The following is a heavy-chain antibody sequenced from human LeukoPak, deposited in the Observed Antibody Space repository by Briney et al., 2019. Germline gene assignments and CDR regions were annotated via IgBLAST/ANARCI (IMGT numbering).Heavy chain of an antibody. V-gene: IGHV3-11*04. CDR1: GFTFSDYY. Sequence: AGSLRLSCAASGFTFSDYYTSWMRQAPGKGLEWFSYISSSGSTIYYADSVKGRFTIPRDNAKNSLYLQMNSLRAEDTAVYYCARDYYDSSGYDGYFQHWGQGTLVTVSS. CDR3: ARDYYDSSGYDGYFQH. D-gene: IGHD3-22*01. J-gene: IGHJ1*01. CDR2: ISSSGSTI.